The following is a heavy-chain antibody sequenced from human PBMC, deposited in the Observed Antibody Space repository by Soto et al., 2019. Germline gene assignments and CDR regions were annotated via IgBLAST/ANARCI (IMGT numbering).Heavy chain of an antibody. CDR2: VYYDGST. V-gene: IGHV4-39*01. D-gene: IGHD6-13*01. J-gene: IGHJ4*02. CDR3: ARQIAATGTSGTFDY. Sequence: PSETHSLTCTVSGGSIGSSDYYWGWIRQPPGKGLEWIGSVYYDGSTYYTPSLKSRVTISVDTSKNQFSLKLNSVTPEDTAVYYCARQIAATGTSGTFDYWGQGTLVTVSS. CDR1: GGSIGSSDYY.